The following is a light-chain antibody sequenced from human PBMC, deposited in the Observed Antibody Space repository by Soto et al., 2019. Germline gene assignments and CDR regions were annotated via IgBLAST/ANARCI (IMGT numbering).Light chain of an antibody. CDR3: AAWDDSLSGPRVV. CDR2: SNN. Sequence: QSALTQPPSASGTPGQRVTISCSGSSSNIGSNYAYWYQQLPGTAPKLLIYSNNQRPSGVPDRFSGSKSGTSASLAISGLRSEDEADYYCAAWDDSLSGPRVVFGGGTKVTVL. CDR1: SSNIGSNY. V-gene: IGLV1-47*02. J-gene: IGLJ2*01.